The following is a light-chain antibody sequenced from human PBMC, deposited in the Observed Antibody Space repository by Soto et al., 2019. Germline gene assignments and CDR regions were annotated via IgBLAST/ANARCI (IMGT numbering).Light chain of an antibody. CDR1: SSNIGSNY. Sequence: QSVLTQPPSASGTPGQGLIISCSGSSSNIGSNYVYWYRLLPGTAPKLVMFSDVTRPPGVPDRFSGSKSGTSASLTISRLQAEDEADYYCSSLTSDSTLVFGSGTKLTVL. CDR2: SDV. V-gene: IGLV1-47*02. J-gene: IGLJ1*01. CDR3: SSLTSDSTLV.